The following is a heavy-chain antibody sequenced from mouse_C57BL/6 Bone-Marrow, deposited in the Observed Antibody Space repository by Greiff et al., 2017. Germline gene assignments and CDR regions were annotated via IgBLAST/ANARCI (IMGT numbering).Heavy chain of an antibody. Sequence: QVQLQQSGAELVRPGTSVKVSCKASGYAFTNYLIEWVKQRPGQGLEWIGVINPGSGGTNYNEKFKGKATLTADKSSSTAYMQLSSLTSEDSAVYFCARRGALLFDYWGQGTTLTVSS. CDR3: ARRGALLFDY. V-gene: IGHV1-54*01. CDR2: INPGSGGT. J-gene: IGHJ2*01. CDR1: GYAFTNYL. D-gene: IGHD2-10*01.